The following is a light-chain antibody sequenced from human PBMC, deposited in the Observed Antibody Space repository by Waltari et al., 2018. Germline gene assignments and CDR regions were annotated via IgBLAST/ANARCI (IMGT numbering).Light chain of an antibody. V-gene: IGLV3-25*03. CDR1: ALQKQY. CDR3: QSADSSGTYPVV. J-gene: IGLJ2*01. CDR2: KDS. Sequence: SYELTQPPSVSVSPGQTARITCSGDALQKQYAYWYQQKPGQAPVLVIYKDSERPSGIPERFSGSSSVTTVTLTISGVQAEDEADYYCQSADSSGTYPVVFGGGTKLTVL.